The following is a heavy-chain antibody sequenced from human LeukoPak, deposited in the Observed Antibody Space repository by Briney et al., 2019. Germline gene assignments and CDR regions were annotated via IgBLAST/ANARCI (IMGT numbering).Heavy chain of an antibody. J-gene: IGHJ4*02. D-gene: IGHD6-13*01. CDR2: ISGSGDST. V-gene: IGHV3-23*01. CDR3: AKAHSSSWYYFDY. Sequence: PGGSLRLSCAASGFTFSSYAMSWVRQAPGKGLEWVSIISGSGDSTYYADSMKGRFTISRDNSKNTLYLQMNSLRAEDTAVYYCAKAHSSSWYYFDYWGRGTLVTVSS. CDR1: GFTFSSYA.